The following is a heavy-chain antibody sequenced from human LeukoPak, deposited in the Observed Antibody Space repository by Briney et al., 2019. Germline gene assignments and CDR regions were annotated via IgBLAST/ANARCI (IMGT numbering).Heavy chain of an antibody. V-gene: IGHV4-30-2*01. CDR1: GGSISSGGYY. J-gene: IGHJ6*03. Sequence: PSETLSLTCTVSGGSISSGGYYWSWIRQPPGKGLEWIGYIYHSGSTYYNPSLKSRVTISVDRSKNQFSLKLSSVTAADTAVYYCARDGTGVVRGPSMGYYYYYYMDVWGKGTTVTVSS. D-gene: IGHD3-10*01. CDR3: ARDGTGVVRGPSMGYYYYYYMDV. CDR2: IYHSGST.